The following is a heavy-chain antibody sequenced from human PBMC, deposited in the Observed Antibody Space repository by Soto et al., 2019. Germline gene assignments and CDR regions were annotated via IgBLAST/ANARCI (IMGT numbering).Heavy chain of an antibody. D-gene: IGHD3-3*01. CDR3: ARRQRITIFGVVIIGPYDY. V-gene: IGHV4-59*05. J-gene: IGHJ4*02. CDR1: SGSISTYY. CDR2: IYYSGST. Sequence: SETLSLTCTVSSGSISTYYWSWIRQPPGKGVEWIGSIYYSGSTYYNPSLKSRVTISVDTSRNQFSLKLSSVTAADTAVYYCARRQRITIFGVVIIGPYDYWGQGALGTVSS.